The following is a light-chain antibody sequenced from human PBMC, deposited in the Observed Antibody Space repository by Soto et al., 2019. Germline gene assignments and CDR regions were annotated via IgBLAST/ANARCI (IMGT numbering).Light chain of an antibody. CDR2: EAS. CDR3: QKYNGTPRT. Sequence: DFQMTQSPSSLSASVGDRVTITCRASQDISDHLAWYQHKPGKVPKLLIYEASTLQSGVPSRFSGGGSGTDFNLTISSLQTEDVAIYYCQKYNGTPRTFGQGTKVELK. CDR1: QDISDH. V-gene: IGKV1-27*01. J-gene: IGKJ1*01.